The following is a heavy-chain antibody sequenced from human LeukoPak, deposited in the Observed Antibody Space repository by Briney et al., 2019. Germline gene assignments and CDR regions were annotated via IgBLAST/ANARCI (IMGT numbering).Heavy chain of an antibody. CDR2: IYYSGST. CDR3: ASSIAARPLDY. Sequence: SETQSLTCTVSGGSISSYYWSWIRQPPGKGLEWIGYIYYSGSTNYNPSLKSRVTISVDTSKNQFSLKLSSVTAADTAVYYCASSIAARPLDYWGQGTLVTVSS. V-gene: IGHV4-59*01. CDR1: GGSISSYY. J-gene: IGHJ4*02. D-gene: IGHD6-6*01.